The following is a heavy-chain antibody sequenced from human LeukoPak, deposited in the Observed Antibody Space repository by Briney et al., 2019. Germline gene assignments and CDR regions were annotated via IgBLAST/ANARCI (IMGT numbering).Heavy chain of an antibody. D-gene: IGHD6-13*01. V-gene: IGHV1-46*01. CDR2: INPSGGST. CDR3: ARRQQLDGSFDY. Sequence: ASVKVSCKVSGYTLTELSMHWVRQAPGQGLEWMGIINPSGGSTSYAQKFQGRVTMTRDTSTSTVYMELSSLRSEDTAVYYCARRQQLDGSFDYWGQGTLVTVSS. CDR1: GYTLTELS. J-gene: IGHJ4*02.